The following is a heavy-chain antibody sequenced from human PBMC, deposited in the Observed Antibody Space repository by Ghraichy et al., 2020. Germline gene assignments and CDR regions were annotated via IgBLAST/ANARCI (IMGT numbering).Heavy chain of an antibody. J-gene: IGHJ4*02. D-gene: IGHD1-20*01. CDR3: ARDLNWNYAY. CDR1: GFTFSIYW. Sequence: LSLTCEASGFTFSIYWMSWVRQAPGKGLEWLANIKPDGSEQYYADSAEGRFTISRDNAKNSLYLQISSLRAEDTAVYYCARDLNWNYAYWGQGTLVTVSS. CDR2: IKPDGSEQ. V-gene: IGHV3-7*01.